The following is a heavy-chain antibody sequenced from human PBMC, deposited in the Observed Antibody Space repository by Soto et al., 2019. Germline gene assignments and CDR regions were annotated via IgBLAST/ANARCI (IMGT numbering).Heavy chain of an antibody. V-gene: IGHV3-23*01. CDR1: GFTFSSYA. Sequence: GGSLRLSCAASGFTFSSYAMSWVRQAPGKGLEWVSAISGSGGSTYYADSVKGRFTISRDNSKNTLYLQMNSLRAEDTAVYYCANDGSQLAAGNGYRWFDPWGQGTLVTVSS. J-gene: IGHJ5*02. CDR3: ANDGSQLAAGNGYRWFDP. CDR2: ISGSGGST. D-gene: IGHD6-13*01.